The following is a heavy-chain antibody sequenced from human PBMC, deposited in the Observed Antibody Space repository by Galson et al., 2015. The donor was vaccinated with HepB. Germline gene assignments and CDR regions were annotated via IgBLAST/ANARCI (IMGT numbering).Heavy chain of an antibody. J-gene: IGHJ4*02. V-gene: IGHV1-18*01. D-gene: IGHD1-26*01. CDR3: ARVIVGATTNHFDY. Sequence: QSGAEVKKPGESLKVSCKASGYTFTSYGISWVRQAPGQGLEWMGWISAYNGNTNYAQNLQGRVTMTTDTSTSTVHMELRSLRSDDTAVYYCARVIVGATTNHFDYWGQGTLVTVSS. CDR2: ISAYNGNT. CDR1: GYTFTSYG.